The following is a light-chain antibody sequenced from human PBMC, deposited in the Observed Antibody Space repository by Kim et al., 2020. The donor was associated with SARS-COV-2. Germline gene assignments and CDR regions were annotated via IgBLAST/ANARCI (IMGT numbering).Light chain of an antibody. Sequence: SPGERATLPCRASQSVSSNYLAWYQQKPGQAPRLLIYGASSRATGIPDRSSGSGSGTDFTLTITRLEPEDFAVYYCQQYSSSPATFGQGTKVDIK. CDR3: QQYSSSPAT. J-gene: IGKJ1*01. V-gene: IGKV3-20*01. CDR1: QSVSSNY. CDR2: GAS.